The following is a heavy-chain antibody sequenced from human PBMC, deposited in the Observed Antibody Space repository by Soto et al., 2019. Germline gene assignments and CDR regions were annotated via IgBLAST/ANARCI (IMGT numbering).Heavy chain of an antibody. CDR3: ARMNRDSSGWYLSDY. D-gene: IGHD6-19*01. CDR1: GFSLSTSGMC. V-gene: IGHV2-70*11. J-gene: IGHJ4*02. CDR2: IDWDDDK. Sequence: ESGPTLVNPTQTLTLTGTFSGFSLSTSGMCVSWIRQPPGKALEWLARIDWDDDKYYSTSLKTRLTISKDTSKNQVVLTMTNMDPVDTATYYCARMNRDSSGWYLSDYWGQGTLVTVSS.